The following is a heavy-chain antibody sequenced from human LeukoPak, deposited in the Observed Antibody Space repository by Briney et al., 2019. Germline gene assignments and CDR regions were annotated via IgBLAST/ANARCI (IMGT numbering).Heavy chain of an antibody. V-gene: IGHV4-4*07. CDR1: GGTFSGYY. CDR3: ARDSAIGGIKKQQLADFDY. J-gene: IGHJ4*02. Sequence: SETLSLTCAVYGGTFSGYYWSRIRQPAGKGLEWIGRIYTSGSTNYNPSLKSRVTMSVDTSKNQFSLKLSSVTAADTAVYYCARDSAIGGIKKQQLADFDYWGQGTLVTVSS. D-gene: IGHD6-13*01. CDR2: IYTSGST.